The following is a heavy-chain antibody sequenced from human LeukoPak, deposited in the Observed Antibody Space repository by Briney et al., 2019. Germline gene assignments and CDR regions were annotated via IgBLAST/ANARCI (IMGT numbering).Heavy chain of an antibody. D-gene: IGHD6-19*01. CDR2: IRYDGSNK. Sequence: TGGSLRLSCAASGFTFSSYGMHWVRQAPGKGLEWVAFIRYDGSNKYYADSVKGRFTISRDNSKNTLYLQMNSLRAEDTAVYYCARGIAVAPNWFDPWGQGTLVTVSS. V-gene: IGHV3-30*02. CDR1: GFTFSSYG. J-gene: IGHJ5*02. CDR3: ARGIAVAPNWFDP.